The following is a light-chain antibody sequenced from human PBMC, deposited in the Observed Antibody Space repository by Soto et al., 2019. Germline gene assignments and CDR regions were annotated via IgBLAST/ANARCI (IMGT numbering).Light chain of an antibody. V-gene: IGKV3-15*01. CDR2: GAS. Sequence: EIVMTQSPATLSVSPGERATLSCRASQALGSNLAWYQQRPGQAPRLLIYGASTRATGIPTRFSGSGSGTEFTLTINSLPSEDFALYYCQQYHNWPPLTFGGGTRVEIK. CDR3: QQYHNWPPLT. J-gene: IGKJ4*01. CDR1: QALGSN.